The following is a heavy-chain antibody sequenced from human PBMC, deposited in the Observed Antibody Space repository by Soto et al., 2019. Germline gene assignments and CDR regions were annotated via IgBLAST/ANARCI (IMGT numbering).Heavy chain of an antibody. Sequence: EVQLVESGGGLVQPGGSLRLSCAVSGFTFSSYWMHWVRQAPGKGLVWVSRISSDGSTTTYADSVKDRFTICRDHVKNTLYLQMNSLRAEDTAVYYCARGYPDGSGTLDWGQGTLVTVSS. D-gene: IGHD3-10*01. CDR3: ARGYPDGSGTLD. J-gene: IGHJ4*02. CDR1: GFTFSSYW. V-gene: IGHV3-74*01. CDR2: ISSDGSTT.